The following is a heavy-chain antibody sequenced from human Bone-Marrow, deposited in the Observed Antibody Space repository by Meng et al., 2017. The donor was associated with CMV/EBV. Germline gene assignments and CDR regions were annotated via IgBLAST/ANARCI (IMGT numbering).Heavy chain of an antibody. Sequence: GESLKISCTASGFTFGDYAMHWVRQAPGKGLEWISLISWDGGSTYYADSVKGRFTISRDNSKNSLYLQMYSLRTEDTALYYCAKGSGSGYYDASLDYWGQGTLVTVSS. CDR2: ISWDGGST. V-gene: IGHV3-43*01. CDR1: GFTFGDYA. D-gene: IGHD3-22*01. J-gene: IGHJ4*02. CDR3: AKGSGSGYYDASLDY.